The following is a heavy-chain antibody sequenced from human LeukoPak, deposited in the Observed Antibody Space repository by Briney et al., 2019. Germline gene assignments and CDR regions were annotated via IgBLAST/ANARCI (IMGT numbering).Heavy chain of an antibody. J-gene: IGHJ3*02. Sequence: SETLSLTCTVSGGPISSSSYYWGWIRQPPGKGLEWIGSIYYSGSTYYNPSLKSRVTISVDTSKNQFSLKLSSVTAADTAVYYLTGYSSGWLDAFDIWGQGTMVTVSS. CDR2: IYYSGST. CDR1: GGPISSSSYY. CDR3: TGYSSGWLDAFDI. V-gene: IGHV4-39*01. D-gene: IGHD6-19*01.